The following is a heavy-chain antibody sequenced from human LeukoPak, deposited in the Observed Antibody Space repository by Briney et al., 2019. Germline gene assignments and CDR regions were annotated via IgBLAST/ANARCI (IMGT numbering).Heavy chain of an antibody. CDR3: ARDEFSSSWAYFDC. CDR2: ISSRSGYI. V-gene: IGHV3-21*01. CDR1: GFTFGSYS. J-gene: IGHJ4*02. Sequence: GGSLRLSCAASGFTFGSYSMNWVRQAPGKGLEWVSSISSRSGYIYYADSLKGRFTISRDNAQNSLYLQMNSLRVEDTAVYYCARDEFSSSWAYFDCWGQGTLVTVSS. D-gene: IGHD6-13*01.